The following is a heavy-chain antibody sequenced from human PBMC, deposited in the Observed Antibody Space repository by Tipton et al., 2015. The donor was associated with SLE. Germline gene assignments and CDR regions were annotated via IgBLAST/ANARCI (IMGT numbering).Heavy chain of an antibody. Sequence: TLSLTCTVPGGSISRSSYYWGWIRQPPGKGLEWIGSIYYSGNTYYNPSLKSRVTISVDTSKNQFSLKLSSVTAADTAVYYCARGPGYDFWSGYPQGAFDIWGQGTMVTVSS. V-gene: IGHV4-39*07. CDR2: IYYSGNT. CDR3: ARGPGYDFWSGYPQGAFDI. D-gene: IGHD3-3*01. J-gene: IGHJ3*02. CDR1: GGSISRSSYY.